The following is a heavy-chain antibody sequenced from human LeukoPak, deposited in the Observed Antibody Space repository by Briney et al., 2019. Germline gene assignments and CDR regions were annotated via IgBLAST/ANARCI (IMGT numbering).Heavy chain of an antibody. J-gene: IGHJ4*02. CDR3: ARGHCSSTSCLSFGY. D-gene: IGHD2-2*01. CDR1: GFTFSSYA. CDR2: ISYDGSDK. Sequence: GGSLRLSCAASGFTFSSYAMHWVRQAPGKGLEWVAVISYDGSDKYYADSVKGRFTISRDNSKNTLYLQMNSLRAEDTAVYYCARGHCSSTSCLSFGYWGQGTLVTVSS. V-gene: IGHV3-30*04.